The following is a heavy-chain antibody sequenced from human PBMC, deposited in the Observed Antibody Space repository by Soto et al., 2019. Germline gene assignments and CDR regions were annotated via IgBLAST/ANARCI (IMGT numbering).Heavy chain of an antibody. CDR2: IYYSGST. J-gene: IGHJ6*03. CDR1: GGSISSSSYY. Sequence: SETLSLTCTVSGGSISSSSYYWGWIRQPPGKGLEWIGSIYYSGSTHYNPSLKSRVTISVDTSKNQFSLQLSSVTAADTAVYYGGGRVRQLVQEHYYYYMDVWGKGTTVTVSS. CDR3: GGRVRQLVQEHYYYYMDV. D-gene: IGHD6-6*01. V-gene: IGHV4-39*01.